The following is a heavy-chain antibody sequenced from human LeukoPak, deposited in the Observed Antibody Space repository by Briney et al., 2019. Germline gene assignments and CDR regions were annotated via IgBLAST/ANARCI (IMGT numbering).Heavy chain of an antibody. J-gene: IGHJ6*02. D-gene: IGHD1-26*01. CDR2: ISAYNGNT. CDR1: GYTFTSYG. Sequence: ASVKVSCKASGYTFTSYGISWVRQAPGQGLEWMGWISAYNGNTNYAQKLQGRVTMTTDTSTSTAYMELRSLRSDDTAVYYCARDPRDSGSYYYYYYGMDVWGQGTTVTVSS. V-gene: IGHV1-18*01. CDR3: ARDPRDSGSYYYYYYGMDV.